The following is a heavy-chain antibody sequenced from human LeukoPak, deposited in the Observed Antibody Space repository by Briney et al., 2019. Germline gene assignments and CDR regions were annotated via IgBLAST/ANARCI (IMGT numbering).Heavy chain of an antibody. CDR3: AKDIYYDSTGGLVFDY. D-gene: IGHD3-22*01. CDR2: IIENGGET. CDR1: GFTFNKFA. V-gene: IGHV3-23*01. J-gene: IGHJ4*02. Sequence: HPGGSLRLSCAASGFTFNKFAMSWVRQAPGKGLEWVSGIIENGGETYYADSVRGRFTISRDNSKNTLYLQMNSLRAEDTAVYYCAKDIYYDSTGGLVFDYWGQGTLVTVSS.